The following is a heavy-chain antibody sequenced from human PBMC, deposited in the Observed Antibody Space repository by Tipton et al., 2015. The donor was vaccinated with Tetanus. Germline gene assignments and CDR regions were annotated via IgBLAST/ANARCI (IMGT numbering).Heavy chain of an antibody. CDR2: IYSGGST. CDR1: GFTVSSNY. D-gene: IGHD5-12*01. Sequence: SGFTVSSNYMSWVRQAPGKGLEWVSVIYSGGSTYYADSVKGRFTISRDNSKNTLYLQMNSLRAEDTAVYYCARENGGYDYYYYYGMDVWGQGTTVTVSS. J-gene: IGHJ6*02. CDR3: ARENGGYDYYYYYGMDV. V-gene: IGHV3-66*01.